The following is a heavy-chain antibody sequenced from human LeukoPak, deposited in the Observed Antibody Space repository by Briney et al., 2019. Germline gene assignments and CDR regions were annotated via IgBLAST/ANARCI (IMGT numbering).Heavy chain of an antibody. J-gene: IGHJ4*02. Sequence: PGGSLRLSCAASGFTFSSYAMSWVRQAPGKGLEWVSAISGSGGSTYYADSVKGRFTISRDNSKNTLYLQMNSLRAEDTAVYYCAKDLRPSADSKMGAADYWGQGTLVTVSS. V-gene: IGHV3-23*01. CDR1: GFTFSSYA. CDR3: AKDLRPSADSKMGAADY. D-gene: IGHD1-26*01. CDR2: ISGSGGST.